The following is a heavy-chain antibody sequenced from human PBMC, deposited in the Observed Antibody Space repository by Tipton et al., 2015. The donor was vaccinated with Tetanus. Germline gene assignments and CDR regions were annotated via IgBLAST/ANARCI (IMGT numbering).Heavy chain of an antibody. CDR1: GGSIRSGGYY. CDR3: ARRLVQNLFDP. J-gene: IGHJ5*02. V-gene: IGHV4-31*03. D-gene: IGHD4-11*01. CDR2: IYYTGNT. Sequence: TLSLTCNVSGGSIRSGGYYWTWIRQHPVRGLEWIGYIYYTGNTYYNPSLKSRVTISVDTPKSLFSLRLTSVTAADTAVYYCARRLVQNLFDPWGQGTLVTVSS.